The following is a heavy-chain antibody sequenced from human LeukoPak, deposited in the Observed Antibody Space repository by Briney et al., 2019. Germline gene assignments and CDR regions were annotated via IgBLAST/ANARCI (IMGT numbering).Heavy chain of an antibody. D-gene: IGHD5-18*01. V-gene: IGHV4-34*01. CDR1: GGSFSGYY. CDR3: ASVDTAMEMEGY. Sequence: SETLSLTCAVYGGSFSGYYWSWIRQPPGKGLEWIGEINHSGSTNYNPSLKSRGTISVATSKNQFSLKLSSVTAADTAVYYCASVDTAMEMEGYWGQGTLVTVTS. CDR2: INHSGST. J-gene: IGHJ4*02.